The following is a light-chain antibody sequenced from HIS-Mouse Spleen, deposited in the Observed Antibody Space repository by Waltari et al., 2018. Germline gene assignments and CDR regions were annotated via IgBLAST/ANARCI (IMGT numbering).Light chain of an antibody. Sequence: SYELTQPPSVSVSPGQTARIPCSGAKLGDKYARWYQQKPGQSPVLVIYQDSKRPSGIPERFSGSNSGNTATLTISGTQAMDEADYYCQAWDSSYSVFGGGTKLTVL. CDR2: QDS. CDR3: QAWDSSYSV. CDR1: KLGDKY. J-gene: IGLJ2*01. V-gene: IGLV3-1*01.